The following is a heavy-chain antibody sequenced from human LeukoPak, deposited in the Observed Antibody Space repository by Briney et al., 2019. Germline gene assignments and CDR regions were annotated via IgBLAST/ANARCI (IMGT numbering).Heavy chain of an antibody. CDR3: ARDRGIGSSWYEFDP. CDR1: GGSISSGVYY. Sequence: SETLSLTCTVSGGSISSGVYYWSWIRQHPGKGLEWIGYIYYSGSTYYNPSLKSRVTISVDTSKNQFSLKLSSVTAADTAVYYCARDRGIGSSWYEFDPWGQGTLVTVSS. CDR2: IYYSGST. D-gene: IGHD6-13*01. J-gene: IGHJ5*02. V-gene: IGHV4-31*03.